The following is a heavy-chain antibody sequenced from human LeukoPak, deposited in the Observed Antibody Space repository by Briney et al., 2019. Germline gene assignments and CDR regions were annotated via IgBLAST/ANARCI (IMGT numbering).Heavy chain of an antibody. CDR3: VRWSDDHSNHADY. D-gene: IGHD4-11*01. J-gene: IGHJ4*02. Sequence: GGSLRLSCAASGFTFDDYAMHWVRQAPGKGLERVSGISWNSGSIGYADSVKGRFTISRDNTKNILYLQMNSLRADDTAVYYCVRWSDDHSNHADYWGQGTLVTVSS. V-gene: IGHV3-9*01. CDR2: ISWNSGSI. CDR1: GFTFDDYA.